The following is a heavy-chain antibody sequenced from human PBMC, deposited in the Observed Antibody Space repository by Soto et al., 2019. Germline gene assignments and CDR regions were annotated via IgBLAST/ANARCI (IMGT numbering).Heavy chain of an antibody. Sequence: EVQLVESGGGLVQPGGSLRLSCAASGFTFSSYSINWVRQAPGKGLEWVSYISSSSSTIYYADSVKGRFTISRDNAKNSLYLQMNSLRDEDTAVYYCARGRGSSGWSKPYYYYGMDVWGQGTTVTVSS. CDR1: GFTFSSYS. J-gene: IGHJ6*02. D-gene: IGHD6-19*01. V-gene: IGHV3-48*02. CDR2: ISSSSSTI. CDR3: ARGRGSSGWSKPYYYYGMDV.